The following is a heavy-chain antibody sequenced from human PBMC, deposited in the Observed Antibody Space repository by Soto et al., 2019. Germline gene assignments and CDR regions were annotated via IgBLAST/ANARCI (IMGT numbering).Heavy chain of an antibody. J-gene: IGHJ6*02. CDR3: ASSYSNYALIDYYYFGMDV. CDR2: INAGNGNT. V-gene: IGHV1-3*01. Sequence: QVQLVQSGAEVKKTGASVKVSCKASGYTFTSYAMHWVRQAPGQRLEWMGWINAGNGNTKYSQKFHGRVTITRDTSASTAYMELSSLRSEDTAVYYCASSYSNYALIDYYYFGMDVWAQGTPVTVSS. D-gene: IGHD4-4*01. CDR1: GYTFTSYA.